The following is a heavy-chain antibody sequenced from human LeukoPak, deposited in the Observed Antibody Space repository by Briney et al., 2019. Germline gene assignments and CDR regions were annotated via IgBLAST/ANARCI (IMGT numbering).Heavy chain of an antibody. J-gene: IGHJ6*02. CDR1: GFTFTNYA. CDR2: ISGNGGST. CDR3: AKDLGAIAVALRGYYYYGMDV. Sequence: GGSLRLSCAASGFTFTNYALSWVRQAPGKGLEWVSTISGNGGSTYYADSVKGRFTISRDNSKNTLYLQMNSLRAEDTAVYYCAKDLGAIAVALRGYYYYGMDVWGQGTTVTVSS. D-gene: IGHD6-19*01. V-gene: IGHV3-23*01.